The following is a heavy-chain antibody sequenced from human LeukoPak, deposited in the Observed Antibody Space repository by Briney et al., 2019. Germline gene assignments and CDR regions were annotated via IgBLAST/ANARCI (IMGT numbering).Heavy chain of an antibody. J-gene: IGHJ4*02. D-gene: IGHD2-2*01. CDR3: ARGYQLLPLDY. Sequence: GGSLRLSCAASGFTFSSYSMNWVRQAPRKGLEWVSSISSSSSYIYYADSVKGRFTIPRENAKNSLYLQLNSLRAEDTAVYYCARGYQLLPLDYWGQGTLVTVSS. CDR1: GFTFSSYS. V-gene: IGHV3-21*01. CDR2: ISSSSSYI.